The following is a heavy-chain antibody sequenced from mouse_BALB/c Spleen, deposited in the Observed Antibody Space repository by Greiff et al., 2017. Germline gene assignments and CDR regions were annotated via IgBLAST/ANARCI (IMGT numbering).Heavy chain of an antibody. CDR2: ISSGGST. CDR1: GFTFSSYA. J-gene: IGHJ3*01. CDR3: ARGRNGNSWFAY. V-gene: IGHV5-6-5*01. D-gene: IGHD2-1*01. Sequence: EVKLVESGGGLVKPGGSLKLSCAASGFTFSSYAMSWVRQTPEKRLEWVASISSGGSTYYPDSVKGRFTISRDNARNILYLQMSSLRSEDTAMYYCARGRNGNSWFAYWGQGTLVTVSA.